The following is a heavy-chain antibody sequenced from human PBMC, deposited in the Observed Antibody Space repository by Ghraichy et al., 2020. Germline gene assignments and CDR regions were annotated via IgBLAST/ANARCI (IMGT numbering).Heavy chain of an antibody. J-gene: IGHJ4*02. Sequence: GGSLRLSCAASGFTFSDYTMIWVRQTPGEGLQWVSGINDAGYGPTYADSVKGRFTISRDNYRNMLYLEMNSLRADDTAIYYCVRDLNWEGSFWGQGTLVTV. CDR2: INDAGYGP. D-gene: IGHD1-26*01. CDR1: GFTFSDYT. CDR3: VRDLNWEGSF. V-gene: IGHV3-23*01.